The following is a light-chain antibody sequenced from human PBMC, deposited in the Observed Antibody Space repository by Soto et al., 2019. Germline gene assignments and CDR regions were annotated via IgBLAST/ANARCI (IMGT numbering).Light chain of an antibody. CDR1: QSVSSSY. CDR3: QQYGSSAT. J-gene: IGKJ1*01. Sequence: EIVLTQSPGTLSLSPGERATLSCRASQSVSSSYFAWYQQQPGQAPRLLIYGASSRATGIPDRFSGSGSGTDFTLTISRLEPEDFAVYYCQQYGSSATFGQGTKVEIK. V-gene: IGKV3-20*01. CDR2: GAS.